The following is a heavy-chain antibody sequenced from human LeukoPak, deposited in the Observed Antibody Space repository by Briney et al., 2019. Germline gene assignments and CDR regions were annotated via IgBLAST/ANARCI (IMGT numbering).Heavy chain of an antibody. V-gene: IGHV4-34*01. J-gene: IGHJ5*02. CDR1: GGSFSGYY. D-gene: IGHD2-15*01. CDR2: INHSGST. Sequence: SETLSLTCAVYGGSFSGYYWSWIRQPPGKGLEWIGEINHSGSTNYNPSLKSRVTISVDTSKNQFSLKLSSVTAADTAVYYCARGVVVVAATSRHWFDPWGQGILVTVSS. CDR3: ARGVVVVAATSRHWFDP.